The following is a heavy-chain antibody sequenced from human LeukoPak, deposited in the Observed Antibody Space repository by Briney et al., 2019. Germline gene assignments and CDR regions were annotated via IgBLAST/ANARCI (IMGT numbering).Heavy chain of an antibody. J-gene: IGHJ6*02. D-gene: IGHD6-19*01. CDR1: GGSISSYY. CDR3: ARAMGSGWPYYYYYYGMDV. CDR2: IYYSGST. Sequence: SETLSLTCIVSGGSISSYYWSWIRQPPGKGLEWIGYIYYSGSTNYNPSLKSRVTISVDTSKNQFSLKLSSVTAADTAVYYCARAMGSGWPYYYYYYGMDVWGQGTTVTVSS. V-gene: IGHV4-59*01.